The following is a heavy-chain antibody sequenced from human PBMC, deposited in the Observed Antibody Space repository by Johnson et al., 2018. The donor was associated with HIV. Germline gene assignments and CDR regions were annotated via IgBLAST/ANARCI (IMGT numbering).Heavy chain of an antibody. CDR3: AREATYYDYVWGSYAFDI. CDR1: GFSFSTYE. V-gene: IGHV3-48*03. J-gene: IGHJ3*02. D-gene: IGHD3-16*01. Sequence: VQLVESGGGLVQPGGSLRLSCVASGFSFSTYEMNWVRQVPGKGLEWLSYISSSGTTIYYADSVTGRFTISRDNSKNTLYLQMNSLRAEDTAVYYCAREATYYDYVWGSYAFDIWGQGTMVTVSS. CDR2: ISSSGTTI.